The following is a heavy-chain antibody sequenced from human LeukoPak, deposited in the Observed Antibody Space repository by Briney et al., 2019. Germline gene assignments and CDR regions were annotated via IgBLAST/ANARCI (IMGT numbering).Heavy chain of an antibody. V-gene: IGHV4-38-2*02. CDR2: IYHSGST. CDR3: AKDPYCSSTSCYPGVYFDY. Sequence: SETLSLTCAVSGYSISSGYYWGWIRQPPGKGLEWIGSIYHSGSTYYNPSLKSRVTISVDTSKNQFSLKLSSVTAADTAVYYCAKDPYCSSTSCYPGVYFDYWGQGTLVTVSS. J-gene: IGHJ4*02. D-gene: IGHD2-2*01. CDR1: GYSISSGYY.